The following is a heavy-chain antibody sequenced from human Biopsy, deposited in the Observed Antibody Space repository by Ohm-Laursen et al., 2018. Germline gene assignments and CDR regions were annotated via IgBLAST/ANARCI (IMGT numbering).Heavy chain of an antibody. J-gene: IGHJ4*02. CDR2: ISPKSGGT. V-gene: IGHV1-2*02. Sequence: VASVKVSCKASGYTFTTYYIHWVRQAPGQGLEWMGWISPKSGGTNYAQKFQGNITMTKNTSMSTAYMEMSRLRSDDTAVYYCALQSVAQMKNFDYWGQGTLVTVSS. CDR3: ALQSVAQMKNFDY. CDR1: GYTFTTYY. D-gene: IGHD6-19*01.